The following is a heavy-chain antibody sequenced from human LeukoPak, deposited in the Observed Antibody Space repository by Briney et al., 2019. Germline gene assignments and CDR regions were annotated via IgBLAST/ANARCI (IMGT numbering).Heavy chain of an antibody. J-gene: IGHJ4*02. V-gene: IGHV4-4*07. CDR1: GGSFSSYY. CDR2: LYTSGST. Sequence: SETLSLTCAVYGGSFSSYYWSWIRQPAGKGLEWIGRLYTSGSTNYNPSLKSRITMSVDTSKNHFSLKLSSVTAADTAVYYCARDQGSGSRAIDYWGQGTLVTVSS. CDR3: ARDQGSGSRAIDY. D-gene: IGHD3-10*01.